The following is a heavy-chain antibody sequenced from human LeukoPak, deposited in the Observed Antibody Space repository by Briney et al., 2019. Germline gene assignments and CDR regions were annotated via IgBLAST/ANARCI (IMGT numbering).Heavy chain of an antibody. J-gene: IGHJ3*02. CDR1: DFTFNKDW. V-gene: IGHV3-15*07. D-gene: IGHD2-15*01. Sequence: GGSLRLSCAASDFTFNKDWMNWVRQAPGKGLEWVGRIKSTVDGGITDYAAPVKGRFTVSRDDSKKTLYLQMNSLKIEDTAVYYCTTGGNVMVADTRAFDIWGQGTMVTVSS. CDR3: TTGGNVMVADTRAFDI. CDR2: IKSTVDGGIT.